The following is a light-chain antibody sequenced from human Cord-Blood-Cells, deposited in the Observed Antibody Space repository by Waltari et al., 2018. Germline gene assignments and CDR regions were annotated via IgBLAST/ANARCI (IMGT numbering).Light chain of an antibody. J-gene: IGLJ3*02. CDR3: CSYAGSYTWV. CDR1: SSASGGYHY. Sequence: QSALTQPRSVSGSPGQSVTISCTGTSSASGGYHYFSWYQQHPGKAPKLMIYVVSKRPSGVPDRFCGSKSGNTASLTISGLQDEDEADYYCCSYAGSYTWVFGGGTKLTVL. V-gene: IGLV2-11*01. CDR2: VVS.